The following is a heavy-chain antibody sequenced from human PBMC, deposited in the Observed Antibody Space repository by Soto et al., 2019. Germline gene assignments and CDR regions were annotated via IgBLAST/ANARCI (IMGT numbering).Heavy chain of an antibody. Sequence: GGSLRLSCAASGFTFSSYGMHWVRQAPGKGLEWVAVIWYDGSNKYYADSVKGRFTISIDNSKNTPYLQMNSLRAEDTAVYYCARDGHYYDSSGYYDYWGQGTLVTVSS. CDR1: GFTFSSYG. D-gene: IGHD3-22*01. CDR2: IWYDGSNK. CDR3: ARDGHYYDSSGYYDY. J-gene: IGHJ4*02. V-gene: IGHV3-33*01.